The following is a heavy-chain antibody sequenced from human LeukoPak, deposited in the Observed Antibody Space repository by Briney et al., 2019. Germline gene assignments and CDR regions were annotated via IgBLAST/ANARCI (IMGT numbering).Heavy chain of an antibody. J-gene: IGHJ5*02. CDR3: ARGGRARIQLWTWFDP. Sequence: ASVKVSCKASGYTFTSYGISWVRQAPGQGLEWMGWISAYNGNTNHAQKLQGRVTMTTDTSTSTAYMELRSLRSDDTAVYYCARGGRARIQLWTWFDPWGQGTLVTVSS. CDR2: ISAYNGNT. CDR1: GYTFTSYG. V-gene: IGHV1-18*01. D-gene: IGHD5-18*01.